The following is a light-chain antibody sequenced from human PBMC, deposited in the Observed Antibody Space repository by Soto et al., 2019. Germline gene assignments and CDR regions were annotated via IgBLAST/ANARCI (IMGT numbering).Light chain of an antibody. J-gene: IGLJ3*02. CDR2: DTG. Sequence: QAVVTQEHSLTVSPGGTVTLTCGSSTGAVTSGLFPYWFRQTPGQAPRALIYDTGNKYSWTPARFSGSLLGGKAALTLSGAQPEDEADYFCLLSYSGNRVFGGGTNLTVL. CDR3: LLSYSGNRV. V-gene: IGLV7-46*01. CDR1: TGAVTSGLF.